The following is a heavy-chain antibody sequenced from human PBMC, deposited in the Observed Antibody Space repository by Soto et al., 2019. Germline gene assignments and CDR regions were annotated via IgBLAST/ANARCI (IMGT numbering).Heavy chain of an antibody. CDR1: GGTFSSYA. D-gene: IGHD6-13*01. V-gene: IGHV1-69*01. CDR2: IIPIFGTA. CDR3: ATDGMGIAAAGNFDY. Sequence: QVQLVQSGAEVKKPGSSVKVSCKASGGTFSSYAISWVRQDPGQGLEWMGGIIPIFGTANYAQKFQGRVTITADESTSTAYMELSSLRSEDTAVYYCATDGMGIAAAGNFDYWGQGTLVPVSS. J-gene: IGHJ4*02.